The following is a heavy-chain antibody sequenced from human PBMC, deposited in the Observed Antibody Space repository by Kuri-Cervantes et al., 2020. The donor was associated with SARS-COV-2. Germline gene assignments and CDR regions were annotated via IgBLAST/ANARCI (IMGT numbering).Heavy chain of an antibody. CDR2: ISYDGRNT. CDR1: GFIFSDYA. V-gene: IGHV3-30*14. D-gene: IGHD6-19*01. CDR3: ARGPWRADISGWKRHFDY. Sequence: GGSLRLSCEASGFIFSDYAIDWVRQAPGKGLEWVAIISYDGRNTKFADSGKGRFTISRDNSKNVVYLQMNSLRSEDTAEYFCARGPWRADISGWKRHFDYWGQGTLVTVSS. J-gene: IGHJ4*02.